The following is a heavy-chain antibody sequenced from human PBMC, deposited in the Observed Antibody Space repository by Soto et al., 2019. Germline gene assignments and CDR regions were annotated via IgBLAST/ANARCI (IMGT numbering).Heavy chain of an antibody. CDR1: GYNVTSYG. J-gene: IGHJ4*02. Sequence: QIKLVQSGAEVKKPGASVKVSCKTYGYNVTSYGYRWVRQAPGQSLEWMGWISPDNAHISNAQKLRGRVAVTTDTSTDTVYMQLRSLTSDDTAVYYCARAVSAPMSGPYYFDHWGLGTLVTVSS. CDR3: ARAVSAPMSGPYYFDH. CDR2: ISPDNAHI. D-gene: IGHD7-27*01. V-gene: IGHV1-18*04.